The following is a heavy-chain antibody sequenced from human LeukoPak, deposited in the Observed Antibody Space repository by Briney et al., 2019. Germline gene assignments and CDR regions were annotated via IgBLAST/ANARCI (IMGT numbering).Heavy chain of an antibody. D-gene: IGHD3-22*01. Sequence: ASVKVSCKASGYTFTSYGISWVRQAPGQGLEWMGWISAYNGNTNYAQKLQGRVTMTTDTSTSTAYMELRSLRSDDTAVYYCARAFYDSSGYLPFDYWGQGTLVTVSS. CDR1: GYTFTSYG. CDR3: ARAFYDSSGYLPFDY. CDR2: ISAYNGNT. V-gene: IGHV1-18*01. J-gene: IGHJ4*02.